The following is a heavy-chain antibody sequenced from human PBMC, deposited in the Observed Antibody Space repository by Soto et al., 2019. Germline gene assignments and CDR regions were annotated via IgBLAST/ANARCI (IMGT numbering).Heavy chain of an antibody. J-gene: IGHJ4*02. Sequence: PSETLSLTCTVSGGSISSYYWSWIRQPAGKGLEWIGRISPRGSTNYHPSLTSRLTMSIDRRRNQFSLNLSSVTAADMAVYYCARGGGYDSFDYWGQGVLVTVS. D-gene: IGHD5-12*01. CDR1: GGSISSYY. CDR3: ARGGGYDSFDY. V-gene: IGHV4-4*07. CDR2: ISPRGST.